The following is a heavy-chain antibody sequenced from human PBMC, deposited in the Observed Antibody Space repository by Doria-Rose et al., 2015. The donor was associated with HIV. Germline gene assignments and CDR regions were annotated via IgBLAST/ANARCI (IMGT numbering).Heavy chain of an antibody. CDR2: IFSDDER. V-gene: IGHV2-26*01. CDR1: GVSLSSPGMG. D-gene: IGHD6-13*01. CDR3: ARIKSSRWYHKYYFDF. Sequence: SGPVLVEPTETLTLTCTVSGVSLSSPGMGVSWIRRPPGKALEWLANIFSDDERAYKTSLKSRLTISRDTSKSQVVLTMTDMDPVDTATYYCARIKSSRWYHKYYFDFWGQGTLVIVSA. J-gene: IGHJ4*02.